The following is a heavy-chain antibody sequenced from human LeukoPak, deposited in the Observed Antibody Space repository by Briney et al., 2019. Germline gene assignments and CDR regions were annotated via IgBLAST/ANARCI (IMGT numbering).Heavy chain of an antibody. CDR2: ILYDGSMK. Sequence: PGRSLRLSCAATGFTFSNYAMRWVRQAPGKGLEWVGVILYDGSMKYYGESVQGRFTISRDNSGNTPYLQMNRLRDEDTAIYYCARSQYYDVLTGYTGFDYWGQGTLVTVSS. CDR1: GFTFSNYA. D-gene: IGHD3-9*01. CDR3: ARSQYYDVLTGYTGFDY. V-gene: IGHV3-30*04. J-gene: IGHJ4*02.